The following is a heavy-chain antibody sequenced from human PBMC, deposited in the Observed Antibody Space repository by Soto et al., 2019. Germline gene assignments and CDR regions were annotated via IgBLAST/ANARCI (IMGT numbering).Heavy chain of an antibody. V-gene: IGHV1-69*01. Sequence: QVQLVQSGAEVKKPGSSVKVSCKASGGTLSNYAISWVRQAPGQGLEWMGGIIPICGSAKNAQKFQDRVTITPHESTSTPHTELSSLRSEDATVYYCASRERVGGFDIWGQGTMVTVSS. CDR3: ASRERVGGFDI. D-gene: IGHD1-26*01. CDR1: GGTLSNYA. CDR2: IIPICGSA. J-gene: IGHJ3*02.